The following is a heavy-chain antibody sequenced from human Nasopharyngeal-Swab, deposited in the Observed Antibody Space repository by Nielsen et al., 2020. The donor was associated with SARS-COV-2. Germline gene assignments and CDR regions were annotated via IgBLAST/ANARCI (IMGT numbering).Heavy chain of an antibody. CDR1: GYDFTRYG. D-gene: IGHD3-22*01. CDR3: AREGTHYDTSGYFPDY. Sequence: ASVKVSCKASGYDFTRYGVSWVRQAPGQGLEWMGWITVYRGHTKYAQNFQGRVTMTTETSTSTAFMELRSLRSGDTAVYYCAREGTHYDTSGYFPDYWGQGTLVTVSS. J-gene: IGHJ4*02. CDR2: ITVYRGHT. V-gene: IGHV1-18*01.